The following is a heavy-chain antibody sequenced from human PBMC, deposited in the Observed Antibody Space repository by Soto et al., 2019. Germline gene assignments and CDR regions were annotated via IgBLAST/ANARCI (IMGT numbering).Heavy chain of an antibody. Sequence: GASVKVSCKASGYTFTSYGISWVRQAPGQGLEWMGWTSAYNGNTNYAQKLQGRVTMTTDTSTSTAYMELRSLRSDDTAVYYCARDSELSSTYYEYVWGSYRDPTPFDYWGQGTLVTVSS. D-gene: IGHD3-16*01. CDR3: ARDSELSSTYYEYVWGSYRDPTPFDY. V-gene: IGHV1-18*01. CDR1: GYTFTSYG. J-gene: IGHJ4*02. CDR2: TSAYNGNT.